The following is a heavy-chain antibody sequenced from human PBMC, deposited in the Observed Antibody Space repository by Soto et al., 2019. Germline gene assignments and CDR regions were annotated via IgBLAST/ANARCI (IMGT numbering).Heavy chain of an antibody. J-gene: IGHJ4*02. CDR3: ARHKEDDILTGYYIPSFDY. V-gene: IGHV4-59*08. D-gene: IGHD3-9*01. Sequence: SETLSLTCTVSGGSISSYYWSWIRQPPGKGLEWTGYIYYSGSTNYNPSLKSRVTISVDTSKNQFSLKLSSVTAADTAVYYCARHKEDDILTGYYIPSFDYWGQGTLVTVSS. CDR1: GGSISSYY. CDR2: IYYSGST.